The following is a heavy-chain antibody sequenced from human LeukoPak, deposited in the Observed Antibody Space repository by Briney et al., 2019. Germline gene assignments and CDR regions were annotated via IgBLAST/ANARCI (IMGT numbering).Heavy chain of an antibody. Sequence: GGSLGLSCAASGFTFSSYAMHWVRQAPGKGLEWVAVISYDGSNKYYADSVKGRFTISRDNSKNTLYLQMNSLRAEDTAVYYCARDFGVRGVIIYGGNWFDPWGQGTLVTVSS. CDR3: ARDFGVRGVIIYGGNWFDP. V-gene: IGHV3-30*04. D-gene: IGHD3-10*01. CDR2: ISYDGSNK. CDR1: GFTFSSYA. J-gene: IGHJ5*02.